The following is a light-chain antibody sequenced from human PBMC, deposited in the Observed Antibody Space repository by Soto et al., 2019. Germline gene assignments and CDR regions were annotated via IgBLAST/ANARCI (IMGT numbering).Light chain of an antibody. CDR2: EVS. Sequence: QSALTQPASVSGSPGQSISISCTGTSSDVGGYNYVSWYQHHPGKAPKLMIFEVSNRPSGVSDRFSGSKSGNTASLTISGLQAEDEADYYCSSSTSRNLYVFGTGTKLTVL. V-gene: IGLV2-14*01. CDR1: SSDVGGYNY. CDR3: SSSTSRNLYV. J-gene: IGLJ1*01.